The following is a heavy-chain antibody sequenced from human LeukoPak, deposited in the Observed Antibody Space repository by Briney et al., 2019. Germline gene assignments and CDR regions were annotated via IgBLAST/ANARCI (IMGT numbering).Heavy chain of an antibody. CDR1: GFIFNNYG. CDR2: ISNDGGGT. CDR3: AKGSSGYFFDL. Sequence: GGSLRLSCAASGFIFNNYGLVWVRQAPGKGLGWVSAISNDGGGTTYADFVKGTFSVSRDNSKNTLFLQMNSLRAEDPALYYCAKGSSGYFFDLWGQGTLVTVSS. V-gene: IGHV3-23*01. J-gene: IGHJ4*02. D-gene: IGHD3-22*01.